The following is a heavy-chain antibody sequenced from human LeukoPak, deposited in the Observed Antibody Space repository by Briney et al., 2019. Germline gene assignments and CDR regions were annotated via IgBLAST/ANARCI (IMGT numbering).Heavy chain of an antibody. Sequence: PGGSLRLSCTASGFXFGDYAMSWVRQAPGKGLEWVGFIRSKAYGGTTEYAASVKGRFTISRDDSKSIAYLQMNSLKTEDTAVYYCTRVGLASSGFDYWGQGTLVTVSS. CDR3: TRVGLASSGFDY. CDR2: IRSKAYGGTT. J-gene: IGHJ4*02. V-gene: IGHV3-49*04. CDR1: GFXFGDYA. D-gene: IGHD6-19*01.